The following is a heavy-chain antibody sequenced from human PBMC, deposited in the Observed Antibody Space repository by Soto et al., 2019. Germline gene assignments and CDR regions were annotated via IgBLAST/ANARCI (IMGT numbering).Heavy chain of an antibody. J-gene: IGHJ6*02. CDR3: AKRYYYDSSGYSSPLYYYYYGMDV. CDR1: GFTFSSYG. Sequence: GGSLRLSCAASGFTFSSYGMHWVRQAPGKGLEWVAVISYDGSNKYYADSVKGRFTISRDNSKNTLYLQMNSLRAEDTAVYYCAKRYYYDSSGYSSPLYYYYYGMDVWGQGTTVTVSS. V-gene: IGHV3-30*18. D-gene: IGHD3-22*01. CDR2: ISYDGSNK.